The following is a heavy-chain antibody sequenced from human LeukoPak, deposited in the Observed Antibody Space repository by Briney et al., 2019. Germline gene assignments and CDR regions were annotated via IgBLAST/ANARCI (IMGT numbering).Heavy chain of an antibody. Sequence: SVKVSXKASGGTFSSYAISWVRQAPGQGLEWMGRIIPIFGTANYAQKFQGRVTITTGESTSTAYMELSSLRSEDTAVYYCARGAPVEMATIDAFDIWGQGTMVTVSS. CDR1: GGTFSSYA. CDR3: ARGAPVEMATIDAFDI. V-gene: IGHV1-69*05. J-gene: IGHJ3*02. D-gene: IGHD5-24*01. CDR2: IIPIFGTA.